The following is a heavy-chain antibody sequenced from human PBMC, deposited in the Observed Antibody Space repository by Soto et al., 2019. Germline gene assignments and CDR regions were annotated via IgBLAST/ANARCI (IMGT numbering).Heavy chain of an antibody. CDR1: EFMFSAYW. CDR2: IHGDGGKI. CDR3: ARDFYGGYTYGPGDY. Sequence: EVQLVESGGGLVQPGGSLRLSCAASEFMFSAYWMSWVRQAPGKGLEWVANIHGDGGKIYYVDSVKGRFTISRDNAKRSLYLQMNSLRAEDTAVYYCARDFYGGYTYGPGDYWGQGAQVAVSS. J-gene: IGHJ4*02. D-gene: IGHD5-18*01. V-gene: IGHV3-7*01.